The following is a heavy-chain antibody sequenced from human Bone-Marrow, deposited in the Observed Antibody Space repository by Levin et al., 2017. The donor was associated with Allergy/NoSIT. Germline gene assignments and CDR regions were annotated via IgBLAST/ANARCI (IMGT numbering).Heavy chain of an antibody. CDR1: GYTFTSYG. Sequence: ASVKVSCKASGYTFTSYGISWVRQAPGQGLEWMGWISAYNGNTNYAQKLQGRVTMTTDTSTSTAYMELRSLRSDDTAVYYCARDPSGIAAAGTGFSYFDYWGQGTLVTVSS. J-gene: IGHJ4*02. D-gene: IGHD6-13*01. CDR3: ARDPSGIAAAGTGFSYFDY. V-gene: IGHV1-18*01. CDR2: ISAYNGNT.